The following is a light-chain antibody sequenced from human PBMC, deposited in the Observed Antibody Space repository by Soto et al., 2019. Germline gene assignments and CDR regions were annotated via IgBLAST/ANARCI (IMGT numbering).Light chain of an antibody. J-gene: IGLJ2*01. CDR2: EDN. Sequence: QSALTQPASVSGSPGQSITISCTGANSDIGTYNLVSWYQQHPGKAPKLMIYEDNKRPSGISNRFSASKSGNTASLTISGLQADDEADYYCCSYAGSATLVLFGGGTKLTVL. CDR1: NSDIGTYNL. CDR3: CSYAGSATLVL. V-gene: IGLV2-23*01.